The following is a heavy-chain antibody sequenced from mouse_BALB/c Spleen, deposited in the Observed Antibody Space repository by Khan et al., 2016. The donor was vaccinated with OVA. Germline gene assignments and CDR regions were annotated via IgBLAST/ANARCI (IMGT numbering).Heavy chain of an antibody. J-gene: IGHJ3*01. D-gene: IGHD2-14*01. CDR1: GYTFTNYT. Sequence: QVRLQQSGAELERPGASVKMSCKASGYTFTNYTIHWIKQRPGQGLEWIGYINPSNGNTNYNQKFKDKATLTADNSSTTAYMELSSLKSDDSALYTCVRDWAYERNDGCIAYWGQGTLVTVSA. CDR2: INPSNGNT. V-gene: IGHV1-4*01. CDR3: VRDWAYERNDGCIAY.